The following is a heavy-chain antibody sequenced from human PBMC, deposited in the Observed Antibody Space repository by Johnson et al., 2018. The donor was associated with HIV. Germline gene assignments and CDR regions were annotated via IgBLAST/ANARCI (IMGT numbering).Heavy chain of an antibody. Sequence: EVQLVESGGGLIQPGGSLRLSCAASGFNVSSNYMNWVRHAPGKGLEWVSVIYSGGSTYYADSVKGRFSISRDKSKNTLYLQMNSLRAEDTAVYYCAIEVGATNAFDIWGQGTMVTVSS. CDR1: GFNVSSNY. CDR2: IYSGGST. V-gene: IGHV3-53*01. CDR3: AIEVGATNAFDI. J-gene: IGHJ3*02. D-gene: IGHD1-26*01.